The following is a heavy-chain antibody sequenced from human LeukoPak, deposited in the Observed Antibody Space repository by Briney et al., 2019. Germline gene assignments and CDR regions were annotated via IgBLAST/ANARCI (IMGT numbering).Heavy chain of an antibody. CDR3: ASTNGTTVVTPVY. V-gene: IGHV4-34*01. Sequence: SETLSLTCAVYGGSFSGYYWSWIRQPPGKGLEWIGEINHSGSTNYNTSLKSRVTISVDTSKNQFSLKLSSVTAADTAVYYCASTNGTTVVTPVYWGQGTLVTVSS. J-gene: IGHJ4*02. CDR1: GGSFSGYY. CDR2: INHSGST. D-gene: IGHD4-23*01.